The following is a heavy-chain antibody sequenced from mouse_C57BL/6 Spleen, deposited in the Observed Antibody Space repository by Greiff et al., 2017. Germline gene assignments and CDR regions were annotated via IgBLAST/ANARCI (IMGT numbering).Heavy chain of an antibody. CDR1: GYAFTSSW. D-gene: IGHD1-1*01. J-gene: IGHJ3*01. Sequence: VQLVQSGPELVKPGASVKISCKASGYAFTSSWMNWVKQRPGKGLEWIGRIYPGNGDTNYNGKFKGKATLTADKSSSTAYMQLSSLTSEDSAVYFCGSGWGCLAYWGQGTLVTVSA. V-gene: IGHV1-82*01. CDR2: IYPGNGDT. CDR3: GSGWGCLAY.